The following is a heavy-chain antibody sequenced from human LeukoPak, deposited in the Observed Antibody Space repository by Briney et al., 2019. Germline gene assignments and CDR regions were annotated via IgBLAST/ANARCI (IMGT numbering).Heavy chain of an antibody. CDR1: GFTVSSKY. Sequence: GGSLRLSCAASGFTVSSKYMSWVRQAPGKGLEWVALIYSAGTTHADSVRGRFTISRDKSKNMLYLQRNSLRAEDTAVYFCARAQGGKIQLWDYYFDYWGQGTLVTVSS. CDR3: ARAQGGKIQLWDYYFDY. D-gene: IGHD5-18*01. V-gene: IGHV3-66*01. J-gene: IGHJ4*02. CDR2: IYSAGTT.